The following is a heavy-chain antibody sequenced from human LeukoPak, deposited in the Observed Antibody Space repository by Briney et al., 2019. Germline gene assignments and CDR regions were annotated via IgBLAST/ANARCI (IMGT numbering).Heavy chain of an antibody. Sequence: SETLSLTCTVSGGSISSGSFYWGWIRRPPGKGLEWIGSFYYSGSTYYNPSLESRVSISVDTSKNQFSLKLTSVTAADAAVYYCARDNQQLAFYFWGQGTLVTVSS. V-gene: IGHV4-39*07. D-gene: IGHD6-13*01. CDR1: GGSISSGSFY. J-gene: IGHJ4*02. CDR3: ARDNQQLAFYF. CDR2: FYYSGST.